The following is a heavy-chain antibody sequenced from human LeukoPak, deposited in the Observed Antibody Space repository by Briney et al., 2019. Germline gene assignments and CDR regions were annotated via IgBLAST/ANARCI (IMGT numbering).Heavy chain of an antibody. CDR2: TYSRSKWYN. Sequence: SQTLSLTCAISGDSVSSNTASWNWIRQSPSRGLEWLGRTYSRSKWYNEYAASMKSRITINSDTSKNQFSLQLNSVTPEDTAVYYCARATYHFDNWGQGPLVPVPS. D-gene: IGHD2-2*02. CDR1: GDSVSSNTAS. J-gene: IGHJ4*02. CDR3: ARATYHFDN. V-gene: IGHV6-1*01.